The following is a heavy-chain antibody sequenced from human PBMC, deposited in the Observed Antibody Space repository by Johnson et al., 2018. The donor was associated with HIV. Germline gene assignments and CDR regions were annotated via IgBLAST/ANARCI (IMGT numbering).Heavy chain of an antibody. CDR3: ARDANRTDDAFDI. Sequence: VQLVESGGGLVQPGGSLRLSCAASGFAFSRFWLSWVRQDPGKGLEWVANIKQDGREKYYEDSVQGRFTISRDNAKNSLYLQRNSLRAEDTAVYYCARDANRTDDAFDIWGQGTMVTVSS. CDR1: GFAFSRFW. J-gene: IGHJ3*02. D-gene: IGHD1-14*01. V-gene: IGHV3-7*01. CDR2: IKQDGREK.